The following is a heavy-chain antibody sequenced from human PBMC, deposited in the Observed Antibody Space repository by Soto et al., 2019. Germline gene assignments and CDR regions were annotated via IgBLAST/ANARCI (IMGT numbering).Heavy chain of an antibody. D-gene: IGHD4-17*01. CDR2: INAGNGNT. Sequence: ASVKVSCKASGYTFTSYAMHWVRQAPGQRLEWMGWINAGNGNTKYSQKFQGRVTITRDTSASTAYMELSSLRSEDTAVYYCAGKAMTTVTPFPNWGQGTLVTVSS. V-gene: IGHV1-3*01. CDR3: AGKAMTTVTPFPN. J-gene: IGHJ4*02. CDR1: GYTFTSYA.